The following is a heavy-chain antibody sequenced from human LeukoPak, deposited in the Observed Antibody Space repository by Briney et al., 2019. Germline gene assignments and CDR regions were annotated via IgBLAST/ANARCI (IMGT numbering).Heavy chain of an antibody. CDR1: GFIXSNYW. CDR3: ARDGISCTGGHCYFAS. J-gene: IGHJ4*02. CDR2: INNDGSRT. D-gene: IGHD2-8*02. V-gene: IGHV3-74*01. Sequence: GGXXXXSCATXGFIXSNYWMHWVRQAPGKGLVWVSRINNDGSRTNYADSVKGRFTISRDNARNTIYMQMNGLRAEDTAVYYCARDGISCTGGHCYFASWGQGTLVTVSS.